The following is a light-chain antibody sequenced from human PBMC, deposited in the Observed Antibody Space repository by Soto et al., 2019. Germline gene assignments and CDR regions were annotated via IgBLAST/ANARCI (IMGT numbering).Light chain of an antibody. V-gene: IGLV2-14*03. J-gene: IGLJ1*01. CDR2: EVS. Sequence: QSVLNQPASVSGTPGRSIAISCIGTSSDIGAYDYVSWYQQHPVRAPKLMIYEVSNRPSGVSNRFSGSKSVNTASLTISGLQAEDEADYYCSSYTSSSTRVFGTGTKVTVL. CDR1: SSDIGAYDY. CDR3: SSYTSSSTRV.